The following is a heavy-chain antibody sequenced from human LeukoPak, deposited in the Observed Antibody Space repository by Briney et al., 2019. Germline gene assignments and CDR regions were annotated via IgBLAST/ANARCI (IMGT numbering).Heavy chain of an antibody. CDR1: GYTFTGYY. CDR2: INPNSGGT. Sequence: GASVKVSCKASGYTFTGYYMHWVRQAPGQGLEWMGWINPNSGGTNYAQKFQGRVTMTRDTSISTAYMELSRLRSEDTAVYYCARDDYDSSGYYNVYWGQGTLVTVSS. V-gene: IGHV1-2*02. CDR3: ARDDYDSSGYYNVY. D-gene: IGHD3-22*01. J-gene: IGHJ4*02.